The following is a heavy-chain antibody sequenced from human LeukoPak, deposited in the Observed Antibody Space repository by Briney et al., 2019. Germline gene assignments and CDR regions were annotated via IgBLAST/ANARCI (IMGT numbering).Heavy chain of an antibody. CDR2: IYPGDSDT. CDR3: ARTAYDYVFWSGPQGYFDY. Sequence: GESLKISCKGSGYSFTSYWIGWVRQMPGKGLEWMGIIYPGDSDTRYSPSFQGQVTISADKSISTAYLQWSSLKASDTAMYYCARTAYDYVFWSGPQGYFDYWGQGTLVTVSS. V-gene: IGHV5-51*01. CDR1: GYSFTSYW. D-gene: IGHD3-3*01. J-gene: IGHJ4*02.